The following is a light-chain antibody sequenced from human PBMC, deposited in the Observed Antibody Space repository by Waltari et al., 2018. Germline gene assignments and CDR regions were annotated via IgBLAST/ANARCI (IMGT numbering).Light chain of an antibody. CDR3: QAWDSSTACV. CDR1: RLGSKS. V-gene: IGLV3-1*01. J-gene: IGLJ1*01. Sequence: SYELTQPPSMSVSPGQTATITCSGDRLGSKSVCWYRQRPGQSPVLIMFQDKKRPSGIPERFSGSNSGNTATLNISETQPMDEAEYYCQAWDSSTACVFGTGTKLTVL. CDR2: QDK.